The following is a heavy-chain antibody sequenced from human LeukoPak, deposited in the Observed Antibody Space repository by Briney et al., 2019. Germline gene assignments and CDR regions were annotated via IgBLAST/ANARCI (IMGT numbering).Heavy chain of an antibody. D-gene: IGHD6-13*01. V-gene: IGHV1-2*06. CDR3: ARERSSSWYKWFDP. J-gene: IGHJ5*02. CDR2: INPNSGGT. Sequence: VASVKVSCKASGYTFTGYYMHWVRQAPGQGLEWVGRINPNSGGTNYAQKFQGRVTMTRDTSISTAYMELSRLRSDDTAVYYCARERSSSWYKWFDPWGQGTLVTVSS. CDR1: GYTFTGYY.